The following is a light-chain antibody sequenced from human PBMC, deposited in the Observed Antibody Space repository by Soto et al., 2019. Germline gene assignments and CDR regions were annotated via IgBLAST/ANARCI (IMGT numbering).Light chain of an antibody. Sequence: QSALTQPASVSGSPGQSITISCTGTSSDVGNYNLVSWYQQHPGKAPKFMIYEGSKRPSGVSNRFSGSTSGNTASLTISGLQAEDEAHYYCCSYARSSTYVFGTGTKVTVL. CDR1: SSDVGNYNL. V-gene: IGLV2-23*01. J-gene: IGLJ1*01. CDR3: CSYARSSTYV. CDR2: EGS.